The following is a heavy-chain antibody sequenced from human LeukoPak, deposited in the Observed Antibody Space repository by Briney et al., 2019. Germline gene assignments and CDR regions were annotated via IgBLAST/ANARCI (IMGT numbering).Heavy chain of an antibody. V-gene: IGHV3-43*02. CDR2: ISGDGVSS. Sequence: TGGSLRISCAASGFMFDDYAMHWVRQVPGRGLEWVSLISGDGVSSFYADSVRGRFTISRDNNNNSLSLQMYSLTTEDTAFYYCAREQFSHTSNYFDNWGQGILVTVSS. D-gene: IGHD5-24*01. CDR1: GFMFDDYA. J-gene: IGHJ4*02. CDR3: AREQFSHTSNYFDN.